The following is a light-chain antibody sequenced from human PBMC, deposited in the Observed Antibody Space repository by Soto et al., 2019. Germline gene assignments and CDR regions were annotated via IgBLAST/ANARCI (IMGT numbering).Light chain of an antibody. V-gene: IGLV2-14*01. J-gene: IGLJ1*01. CDR3: SSYTSSNTFYV. Sequence: HSALTQAASVSGSPGQSITISFTGTSSDVGGYYYVSWYQHHPGKAPKLMIYQVSNRPSGVSNRFSGSKSGNTASLTISGLQAEDEADYYCSSYTSSNTFYVFGTGTKVTVL. CDR2: QVS. CDR1: SSDVGGYYY.